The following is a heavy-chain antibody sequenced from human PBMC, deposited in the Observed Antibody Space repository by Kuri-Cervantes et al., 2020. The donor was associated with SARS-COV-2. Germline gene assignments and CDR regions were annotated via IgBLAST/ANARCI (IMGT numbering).Heavy chain of an antibody. D-gene: IGHD6-19*01. Sequence: SETLSLTCTVSGGSISSYYWSWIRQPPGKGLEWIGYIYYSGGTNYNPSLKSRVTISVDTSKNQFSLKLSSVTAADTAVYYCARELGYSSAWSQGDYFDNWGQGTLVTVSS. J-gene: IGHJ4*02. V-gene: IGHV4-59*01. CDR2: IYYSGGT. CDR1: GGSISSYY. CDR3: ARELGYSSAWSQGDYFDN.